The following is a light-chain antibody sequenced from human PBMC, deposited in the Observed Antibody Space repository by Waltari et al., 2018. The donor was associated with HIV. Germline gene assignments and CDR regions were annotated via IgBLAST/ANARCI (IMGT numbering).Light chain of an antibody. J-gene: IGKJ5*01. CDR3: QHLNNYFPIT. CDR1: QGISSY. V-gene: IGKV1-9*01. CDR2: AAS. Sequence: DIQLIQSPNFLSASVGDRVTFTCRASQGISSYLAWYQQKSGKAPKLLIYAASTLQYGVPSRFSGSESGTEFTLTIISLQPEDFATYYFQHLNNYFPITFGQGTRLEIK.